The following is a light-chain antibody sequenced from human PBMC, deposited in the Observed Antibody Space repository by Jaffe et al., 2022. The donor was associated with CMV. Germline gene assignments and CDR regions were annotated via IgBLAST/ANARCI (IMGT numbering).Light chain of an antibody. Sequence: ETVLTQSPATLSVAPGERATLSCRASQSITNNLAWYQQKPGQAPRLLIYGASTRAYGVPARISGSGSGTEFTLTISSLQSEDFAVYYCQQYNNWPLTFGPGTKVDIK. CDR1: QSITNN. CDR2: GAS. V-gene: IGKV3-15*01. CDR3: QQYNNWPLT. J-gene: IGKJ3*01.